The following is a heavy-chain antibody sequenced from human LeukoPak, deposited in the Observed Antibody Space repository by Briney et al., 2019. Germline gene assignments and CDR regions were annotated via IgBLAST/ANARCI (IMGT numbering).Heavy chain of an antibody. CDR1: GFSFSNYA. CDR2: ISYDGSNK. CDR3: ARDEGSYYYYYYGMDV. V-gene: IGHV3-30*04. J-gene: IGHJ6*02. Sequence: AGRSLRLSCAASGFSFSNYAMHWVRQAPGKGLEWVAVISYDGSNKYSADSVKGRFTISRGNAKNSLYLQMNSLRAGDTAVYYCARDEGSYYYYYYGMDVWGQGTTVTVSS.